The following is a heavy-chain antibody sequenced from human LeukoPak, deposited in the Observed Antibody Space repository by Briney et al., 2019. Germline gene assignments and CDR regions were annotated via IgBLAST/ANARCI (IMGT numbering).Heavy chain of an antibody. J-gene: IGHJ4*02. CDR2: ISYDASNK. CDR3: ARINWANWEPTPGYQFDY. Sequence: GGSLRLSCEVSGFIFSSYAMYWVRQAPGKGLEWVAVISYDASNKYYADSVKGRFTISRDNSKNTLFLQMNSLKAEDTAVYYCARINWANWEPTPGYQFDYWGPGTLVTVSS. CDR1: GFIFSSYA. D-gene: IGHD7-27*01. V-gene: IGHV3-30*03.